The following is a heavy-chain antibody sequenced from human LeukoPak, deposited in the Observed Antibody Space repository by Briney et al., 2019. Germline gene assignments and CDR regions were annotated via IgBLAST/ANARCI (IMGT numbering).Heavy chain of an antibody. CDR2: ICGRGSTK. J-gene: IGHJ4*02. Sequence: GGSLRLSCAASGFNFNTYEMNWVRQAPGKGLEWVSYICGRGSTKYYADSVKGRFTISRDNAENSLYLQMNGLRAEDTAVYYCARDLYYYGSGSYVPGLPDYWGQGTLVTVSS. D-gene: IGHD3-10*01. V-gene: IGHV3-48*03. CDR3: ARDLYYYGSGSYVPGLPDY. CDR1: GFNFNTYE.